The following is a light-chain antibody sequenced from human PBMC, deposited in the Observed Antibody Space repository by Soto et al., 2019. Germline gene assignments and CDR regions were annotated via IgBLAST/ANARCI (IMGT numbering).Light chain of an antibody. V-gene: IGLV4-69*01. CDR1: IGPSNYA. J-gene: IGLJ2*01. CDR3: QTWGTGIRV. Sequence: QPVLTQSPSASASLGPSSRPTGTLSIGPSNYAIAWHQQQPEKGPRYLMKLNSDGSHNKGDGIPDRFSGSSSGAERFLTISSLQSEDEADYYCQTWGTGIRVFGGGTKVTVL. CDR2: LNSDGSH.